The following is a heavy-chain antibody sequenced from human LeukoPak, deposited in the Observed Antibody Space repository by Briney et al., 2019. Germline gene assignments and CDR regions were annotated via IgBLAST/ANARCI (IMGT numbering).Heavy chain of an antibody. CDR2: IIPIFGIA. Sequence: GSSVKVSCKASGGTFSSYAISWVRLAPGQGLEWMGRIIPIFGIANYAQKFQGRVTITADKSTSTAYMELSSLRSEDTAVYYCARVIAAAALNWFDPWGQGTLVTVSS. D-gene: IGHD6-13*01. J-gene: IGHJ5*02. V-gene: IGHV1-69*04. CDR3: ARVIAAAALNWFDP. CDR1: GGTFSSYA.